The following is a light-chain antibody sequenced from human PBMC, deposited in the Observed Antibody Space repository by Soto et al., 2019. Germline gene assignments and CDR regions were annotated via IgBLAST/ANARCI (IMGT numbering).Light chain of an antibody. Sequence: TRALAAVERGLLSCRASQSVSSSYLAWYQQKPGQAPRRLIYDASNRATGIPARFSGSGSGTEFTLTIGSLQPEDFAIYFCQQYNTYSQTSGQGSKVDIK. J-gene: IGKJ1*01. V-gene: IGKV3D-7*01. CDR1: QSVSSSY. CDR2: DAS. CDR3: QQYNTYSQT.